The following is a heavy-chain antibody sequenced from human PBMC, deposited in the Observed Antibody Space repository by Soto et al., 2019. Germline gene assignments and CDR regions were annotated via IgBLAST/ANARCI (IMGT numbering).Heavy chain of an antibody. Sequence: GGSLRLSCVASGFTFSRYNMHWVRQAPGKGLEWVAYVTTSGDTMFYADSVEGRFAISRDVAKNSVHLQMNSLGDEDTAVYYCVREEASGSSGLTYHYYYNGMDVWGQGTTVTVSS. CDR2: VTTSGDTM. CDR1: GFTFSRYN. CDR3: VREEASGSSGLTYHYYYNGMDV. V-gene: IGHV3-48*02. J-gene: IGHJ6*02. D-gene: IGHD3-10*01.